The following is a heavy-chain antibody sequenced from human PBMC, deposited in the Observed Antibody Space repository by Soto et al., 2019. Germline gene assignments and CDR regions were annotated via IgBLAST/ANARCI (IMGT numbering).Heavy chain of an antibody. Sequence: EVQLLESGGGLVQPGESLRLSCAVSGFIFGNYMMTWVRQAPGKGLEWVSTIRDGGESTYYADSVKGRFTISRDNSKHTLYLQMDSLGVEDTAVYYCAPHVHCSGGSCHYDAFDIRGQGTMVTVSS. D-gene: IGHD2-15*01. CDR2: IRDGGEST. CDR3: APHVHCSGGSCHYDAFDI. V-gene: IGHV3-23*01. CDR1: GFIFGNYM. J-gene: IGHJ3*02.